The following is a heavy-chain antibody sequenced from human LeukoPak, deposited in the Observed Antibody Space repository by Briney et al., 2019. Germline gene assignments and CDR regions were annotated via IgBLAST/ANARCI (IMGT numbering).Heavy chain of an antibody. Sequence: GSLRLSCAASGFIFSSYAMTWVRQAPGKGLEWVSAISGSGGNTYYADSVKGRFTISRDNSKNTLYLQMNSLRAEDTAVYYCAKAKARGSYSPFDYWGQGTLVTVSS. CDR1: GFIFSSYA. CDR3: AKAKARGSYSPFDY. V-gene: IGHV3-23*01. CDR2: ISGSGGNT. D-gene: IGHD3-10*01. J-gene: IGHJ4*02.